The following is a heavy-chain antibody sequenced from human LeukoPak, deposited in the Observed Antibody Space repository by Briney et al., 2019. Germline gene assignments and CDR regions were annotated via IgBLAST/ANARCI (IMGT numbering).Heavy chain of an antibody. D-gene: IGHD3-22*01. CDR3: SHYDSSAYYAFQP. CDR1: GFTFSGSA. CDR2: VRSKANNYAT. V-gene: IGHV3-73*01. Sequence: GGSLKLSCAASGFTFSGSAMHWVRQASGKGLEWVGRVRSKANNYATAYAASVKGRFTVSRDDSKNTAYLQMDSLKTEDTAIYYCSHYDSSAYYAFQPWGQGTLVTVSS. J-gene: IGHJ1*01.